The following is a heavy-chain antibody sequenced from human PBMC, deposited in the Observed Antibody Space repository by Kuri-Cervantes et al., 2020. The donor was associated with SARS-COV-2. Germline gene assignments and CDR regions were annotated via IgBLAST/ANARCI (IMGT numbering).Heavy chain of an antibody. Sequence: GSLRLSCAVYGGSFSGYHWTWIRQRPGKGLEWVGEINHGGSTNYNPSLKSRVTISVDTSKSQVSLKLTSVTAADTAVYSYARGKIVVVPAPILGLGPYYSSYYMDVWGKGTTVTVSS. J-gene: IGHJ6*03. V-gene: IGHV4-34*01. CDR1: GGSFSGYH. D-gene: IGHD2-2*01. CDR2: INHGGST. CDR3: ARGKIVVVPAPILGLGPYYSSYYMDV.